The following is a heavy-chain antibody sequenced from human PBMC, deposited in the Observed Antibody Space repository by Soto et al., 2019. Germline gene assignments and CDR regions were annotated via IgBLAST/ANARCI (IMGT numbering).Heavy chain of an antibody. CDR1: GYTLTAYD. V-gene: IGHV1-8*01. D-gene: IGHD2-2*01. Sequence: ASVKVSCKASGYTLTAYDINWVRQATGQGLEWMGWMDPNSGHTDYAQKFQGRVTMTRNTSISTAYMELSSLRSEDTAVYYCARCTTTSCYFQHWGQGTLVTVSS. J-gene: IGHJ1*01. CDR2: MDPNSGHT. CDR3: ARCTTTSCYFQH.